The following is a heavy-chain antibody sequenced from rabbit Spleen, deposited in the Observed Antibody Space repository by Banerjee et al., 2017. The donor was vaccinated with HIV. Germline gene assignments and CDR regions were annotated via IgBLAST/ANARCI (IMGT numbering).Heavy chain of an antibody. J-gene: IGHJ6*01. CDR3: ARDSGSSFSSYGMDL. CDR2: IATGSSGST. Sequence: QSLEESGGDLVKTGASLTLTCTASGFSFSSSYYMCWVRQAPGKGLEWIGCIATGSSGSTYYASWAKGRFTISKTSSTTVTLQMTSLAAADTATYFCARDSGSSFSSYGMDLWGPGTLVTVS. CDR1: GFSFSSSYY. D-gene: IGHD8-1*01. V-gene: IGHV1S40*01.